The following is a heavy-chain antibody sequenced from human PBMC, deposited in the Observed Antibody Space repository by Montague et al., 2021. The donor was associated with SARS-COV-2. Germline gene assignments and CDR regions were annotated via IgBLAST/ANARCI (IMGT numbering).Heavy chain of an antibody. CDR1: GFNFGVYE. Sequence: SLRLSCAASGFNFGVYEMNWVRQTPGKGLEWVSSINGSSSVMYYADSVMGRFTISRDNAESSLYLQMNSLRAEDTAVYYCAPAVPVADDSWGQGTLVTVSS. J-gene: IGHJ5*02. V-gene: IGHV3-48*03. CDR2: INGSSSVM. D-gene: IGHD2-2*01. CDR3: APAVPVADDS.